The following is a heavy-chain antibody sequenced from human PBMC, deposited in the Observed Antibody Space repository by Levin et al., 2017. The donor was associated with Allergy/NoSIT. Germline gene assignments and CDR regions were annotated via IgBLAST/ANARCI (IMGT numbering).Heavy chain of an antibody. Sequence: PGGSLRLSCAASGFTFDDYAMHWVRQAPGKGLEWVSGISWNSGSIGYADSVKGRFTISRDNAKNSLYLQMNSLRAEDTALYYCAKDLSIAAAGTFDYWGQGTLVTVSS. CDR3: AKDLSIAAAGTFDY. D-gene: IGHD6-13*01. CDR1: GFTFDDYA. CDR2: ISWNSGSI. V-gene: IGHV3-9*01. J-gene: IGHJ4*02.